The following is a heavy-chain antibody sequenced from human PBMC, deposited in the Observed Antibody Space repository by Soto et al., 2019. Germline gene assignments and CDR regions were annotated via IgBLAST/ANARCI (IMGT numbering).Heavy chain of an antibody. CDR1: GYDFTSYG. Sequence: QGQLLQSGDEVKKPGASVRVSCRASGYDFTSYGISWVRQAPGQGLEWVSWISAYNGKKDTAQKFQGSVTMTLDTSTDTGHMELGDLTSADTAVYYCARGRIVASIHDAFEIWGQGTMVAVSS. CDR2: ISAYNGKK. J-gene: IGHJ3*02. D-gene: IGHD2-21*01. V-gene: IGHV1-18*01. CDR3: ARGRIVASIHDAFEI.